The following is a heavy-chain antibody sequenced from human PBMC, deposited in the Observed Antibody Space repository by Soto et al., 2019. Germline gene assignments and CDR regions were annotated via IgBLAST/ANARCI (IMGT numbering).Heavy chain of an antibody. Sequence: GGSLRLSCAASGFTVSSNYMSWVRQAPGKGLEWVSVIYSGGSTYYADSVKGRFTISRDNSKNTLYLQMNSLRAEDTAVYYCARDRRVTGTTRGYYYGMDVWGQGTTVTVSS. V-gene: IGHV3-53*01. D-gene: IGHD1-7*01. CDR2: IYSGGST. CDR3: ARDRRVTGTTRGYYYGMDV. CDR1: GFTVSSNY. J-gene: IGHJ6*02.